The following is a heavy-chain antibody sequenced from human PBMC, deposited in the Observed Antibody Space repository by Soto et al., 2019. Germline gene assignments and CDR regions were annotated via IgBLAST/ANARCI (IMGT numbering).Heavy chain of an antibody. CDR1: GFTFSSYG. V-gene: IGHV3-30*18. Sequence: GGSLRLSCAASGFTFSSYGMHWVRQAPGKGLEWVAVISYDGSSKYYADSVKGRFTISRDNSKNTLYLQMNSLRAEDTAVYYCAKVRTGIAAADYYYYYGMDVWGQGTTVTVSS. CDR3: AKVRTGIAAADYYYYYGMDV. D-gene: IGHD6-13*01. J-gene: IGHJ6*02. CDR2: ISYDGSSK.